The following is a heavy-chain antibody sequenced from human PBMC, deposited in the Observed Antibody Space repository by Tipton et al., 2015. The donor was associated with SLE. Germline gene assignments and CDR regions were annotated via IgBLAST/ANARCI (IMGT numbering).Heavy chain of an antibody. V-gene: IGHV4-59*11. CDR2: IYDSGTT. D-gene: IGHD4-17*01. J-gene: IGHJ4*02. CDR1: GGPISGHD. Sequence: TLSLTCSISGGPISGHDWSWIRQPPGKGLGWLGTIYDSGTTNYNPSLRSRVTMSIDTSKNQFSLRVNSVTAADTAVYYCARVQSGDYGDYFDQWGQGTLVTVSS. CDR3: ARVQSGDYGDYFDQ.